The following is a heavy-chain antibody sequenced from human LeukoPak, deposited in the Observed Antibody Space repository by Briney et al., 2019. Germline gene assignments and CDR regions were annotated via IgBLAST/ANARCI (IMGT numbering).Heavy chain of an antibody. V-gene: IGHV3-7*01. D-gene: IGHD4-17*01. CDR1: GFTFSSYW. CDR3: ASGARGTREGGDLYSFDY. Sequence: GGSLRLSCAASGFTFSSYWMCWVRRAPGKGLEWVANIKQDGSEKYYVDSVKGRFTISRDNAKNSLHLQLNSLRAEDTAVYYCASGARGTREGGDLYSFDYWGQGTPVTVSS. CDR2: IKQDGSEK. J-gene: IGHJ4*02.